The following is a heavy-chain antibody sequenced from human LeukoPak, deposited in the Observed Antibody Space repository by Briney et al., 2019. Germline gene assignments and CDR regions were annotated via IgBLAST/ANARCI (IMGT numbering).Heavy chain of an antibody. J-gene: IGHJ3*02. CDR3: ARDLVTVTKGFDI. CDR1: DDSFSSHY. CDR2: ISYIGTT. D-gene: IGHD4-17*01. V-gene: IGHV4-59*11. Sequence: SETLSLTCAVSDDSFSSHYWTWIRQPPGKGLEGIGYISYIGTTNYNPSLKSRVTLSIDTSKNQFSLTLRSVTAADTAVYYCARDLVTVTKGFDIWDQGTMVSVSS.